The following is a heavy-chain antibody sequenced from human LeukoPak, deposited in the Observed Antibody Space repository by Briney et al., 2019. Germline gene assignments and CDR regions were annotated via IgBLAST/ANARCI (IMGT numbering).Heavy chain of an antibody. CDR1: GFTFSSYA. Sequence: GGSLRLSCAASGFTFSSYAMHWVRQAPGKGLEWVAVISNDGSKKYYADSVKDGFTISRDNSKNTLYLQMNSLRGEDTAVFYCARADCSSTSCFCMDVWGQGTTVTVSS. V-gene: IGHV3-30*04. CDR3: ARADCSSTSCFCMDV. D-gene: IGHD2-2*01. CDR2: ISNDGSKK. J-gene: IGHJ6*02.